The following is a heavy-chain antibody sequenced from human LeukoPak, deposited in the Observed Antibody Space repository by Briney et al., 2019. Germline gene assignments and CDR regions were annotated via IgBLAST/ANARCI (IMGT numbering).Heavy chain of an antibody. CDR2: MNPNSGGT. D-gene: IGHD2-15*01. Sequence: ASVKVSCKASGYTFTSYDINWVRQATGQGLEWMGWMNPNSGGTNYAQKFQGRVTMTRDTSISTAYMELSRLRSDDTAVYYCARDKGGYCSGGSCMDVWGKGTTVTISS. CDR1: GYTFTSYD. J-gene: IGHJ6*03. CDR3: ARDKGGYCSGGSCMDV. V-gene: IGHV1-2*02.